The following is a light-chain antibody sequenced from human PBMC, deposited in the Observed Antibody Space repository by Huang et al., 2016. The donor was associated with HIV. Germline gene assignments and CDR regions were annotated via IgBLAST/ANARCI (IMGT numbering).Light chain of an antibody. V-gene: IGKV1-39*01. CDR2: TTS. CDR1: RSITNY. Sequence: DIQMDQYPSSLSASVGDRVTITCRASRSITNYLNWYQQKPGKAPKLLSFTTSFLQSGVPSRFSGNGSGTEFTLTITSLQPEDFATYYCQQSFNTPPTFGQGSKLDIK. J-gene: IGKJ2*01. CDR3: QQSFNTPPT.